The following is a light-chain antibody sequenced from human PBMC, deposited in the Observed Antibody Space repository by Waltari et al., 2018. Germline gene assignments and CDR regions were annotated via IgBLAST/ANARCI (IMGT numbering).Light chain of an antibody. CDR1: GSVSSN. CDR3: QQRSAWPTT. V-gene: IGKV3-11*01. CDR2: DAS. J-gene: IGKJ5*01. Sequence: EIVVTQTPATLSLSTADVATLACRTSGSVSSNLAWFQQKEGRPPRLVIYDASSRAADTPARFSGGGSETDYTLTISSLEPEDFATYYCQQRSAWPTTFGQGTRLEI.